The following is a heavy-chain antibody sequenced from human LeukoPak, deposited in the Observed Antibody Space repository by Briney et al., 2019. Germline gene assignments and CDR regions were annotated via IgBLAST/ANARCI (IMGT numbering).Heavy chain of an antibody. CDR1: GFTFSNYW. J-gene: IGHJ4*02. CDR3: TRGDPDF. V-gene: IGHV3-7*01. CDR2: INQDGRAQ. D-gene: IGHD3-3*01. Sequence: GGSLRLSCVASGFTFSNYWMQWVRQAPGKGLEWVANINQDGRAQYYVDSVKGRFTIFKDSATNSLYLQMNSLRVDDTAVYFCTRGDPDFWGQGTLVTVSS.